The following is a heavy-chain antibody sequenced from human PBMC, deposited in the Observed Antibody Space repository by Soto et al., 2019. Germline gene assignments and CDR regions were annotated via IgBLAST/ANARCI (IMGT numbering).Heavy chain of an antibody. CDR2: IYYSGST. D-gene: IGHD3-9*01. Sequence: PSETLSLTCTVSGGSISSHYWSWIRQPPGKGLEWIGYIYYSGSTNYNPSLKGRVTISVDTSKNQFSLKLSSVTAADTAVYYCARDRYYDILTGYRAYYGMDVWGQGTTVTVSS. CDR1: GGSISSHY. V-gene: IGHV4-59*11. CDR3: ARDRYYDILTGYRAYYGMDV. J-gene: IGHJ6*02.